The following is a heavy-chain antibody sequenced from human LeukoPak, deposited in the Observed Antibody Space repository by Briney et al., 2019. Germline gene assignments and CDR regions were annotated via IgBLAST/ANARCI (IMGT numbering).Heavy chain of an antibody. CDR2: INPNSGGT. J-gene: IGHJ4*02. V-gene: IGHV1-2*02. D-gene: IGHD2-2*01. CDR3: ARDNLEASWGSPGDY. CDR1: GYTFTVYY. Sequence: ASVEVSCKASGYTFTVYYLHWVRQAPGQGLEWMGWINPNSGGTNYAQKFQGRVTLTRDTSMSTAYMEISRLTSDDTAVYYCARDNLEASWGSPGDYWGQGTLVTVSS.